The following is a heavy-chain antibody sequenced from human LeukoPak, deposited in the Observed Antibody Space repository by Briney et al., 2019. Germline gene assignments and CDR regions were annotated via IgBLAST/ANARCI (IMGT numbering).Heavy chain of an antibody. CDR3: TESHTPGIDY. Sequence: GGSLRLSCAASGFTFSTYGMNWVRQAPGKGLEWVGRIKSKSKGGTTDYAAPVKGRFTISRDDSKNTLYLQMDSLKAEDTAVYYCTESHTPGIDYWGQGTLVTVSS. J-gene: IGHJ4*02. D-gene: IGHD1-26*01. V-gene: IGHV3-15*01. CDR2: IKSKSKGGTT. CDR1: GFTFSTYG.